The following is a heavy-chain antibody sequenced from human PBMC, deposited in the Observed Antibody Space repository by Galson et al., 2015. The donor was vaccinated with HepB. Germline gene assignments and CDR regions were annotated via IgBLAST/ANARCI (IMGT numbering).Heavy chain of an antibody. CDR3: AKVGVMASNVPWDLHY. D-gene: IGHD3-16*01. CDR2: LSGDGGRI. Sequence: SLRLSCAASGFRFSSYGMTWVRQVPGKGLEWVSSLSGDGGRIYIADSVKGRVTISIDNSKNTVYLQMSGLRATDTAVYYCAKVGVMASNVPWDLHYWGQGILVTVSS. CDR1: GFRFSSYG. V-gene: IGHV3-23*01. J-gene: IGHJ4*02.